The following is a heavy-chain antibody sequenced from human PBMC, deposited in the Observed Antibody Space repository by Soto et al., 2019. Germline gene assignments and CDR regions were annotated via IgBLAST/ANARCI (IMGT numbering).Heavy chain of an antibody. CDR3: AKSRGQRSQQPLIYGMDV. Sequence: SVKVSCKASGGTFSSYTISWVRQAPGQGLEWMGRIIPILGIANYAQKFQGRVTITADKSTSTAYMELSSLRSEDTAVYYCAKSRGQRSQQPLIYGMDVWGQGTTVTVSS. D-gene: IGHD6-13*01. CDR2: IIPILGIA. CDR1: GGTFSSYT. J-gene: IGHJ6*02. V-gene: IGHV1-69*02.